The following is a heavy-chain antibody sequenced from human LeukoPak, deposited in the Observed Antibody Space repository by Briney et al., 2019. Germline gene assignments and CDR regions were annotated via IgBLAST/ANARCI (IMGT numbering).Heavy chain of an antibody. J-gene: IGHJ3*02. D-gene: IGHD3-16*01. V-gene: IGHV4-39*01. Sequence: SDTLSLTCTVSGGSISSSSYYWGWIRQPPGKGLEWIGSIYYSGSTYYNPSLKSRVTISVDTSKNQFSLKLSSVTAADTAVYYCARQGGAPDHDAFDIWGQGTMVTVSS. CDR2: IYYSGST. CDR3: ARQGGAPDHDAFDI. CDR1: GGSISSSSYY.